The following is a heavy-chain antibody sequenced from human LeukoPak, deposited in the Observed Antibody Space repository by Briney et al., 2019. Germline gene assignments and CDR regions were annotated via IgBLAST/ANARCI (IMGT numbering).Heavy chain of an antibody. CDR1: GFTFNSYG. CDR3: ARGLPPVMKYYFDY. J-gene: IGHJ4*02. CDR2: MWYDGSNK. D-gene: IGHD4-11*01. V-gene: IGHV3-33*01. Sequence: PGGSLRLSCAASGFTFNSYGMHWVRQAPGKGLEWVAVMWYDGSNKYYADSVKGRFTISRDDSKNTLYLQMNSLRAEDTAMYYCARGLPPVMKYYFDYWGQGTLVIVSS.